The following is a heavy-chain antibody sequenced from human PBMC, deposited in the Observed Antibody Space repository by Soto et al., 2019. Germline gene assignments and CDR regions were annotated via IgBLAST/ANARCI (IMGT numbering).Heavy chain of an antibody. V-gene: IGHV4-4*02. CDR2: VYHSGTT. CDR1: HFSVTNNNY. CDR3: ARDSSSCTDSGCSLMRDFFDV. Sequence: QVLLQESGPGLVKPSGTLSLTCTVSHFSVTNNNYWSWVRQSPGKPLEWIGEVYHSGTTYYNPSLRSRVGMSMDNSKNQFSLIMTSVAAADTAVYYCARDSSSCTDSGCSLMRDFFDVWVKGTLVTVSS. D-gene: IGHD5-12*01. J-gene: IGHJ3*01.